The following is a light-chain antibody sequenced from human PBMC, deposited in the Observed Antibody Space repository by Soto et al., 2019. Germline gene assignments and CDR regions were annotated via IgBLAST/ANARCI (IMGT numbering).Light chain of an antibody. V-gene: IGLV2-14*01. CDR2: EAS. J-gene: IGLJ2*01. CDR1: ASDIAGYNY. Sequence: QSVLTQPASVSGSPGQSVTISCTGPASDIAGYNYVSWYQQYPGKAPKLLLYEASNRPSGVSFRFSGSKSGDTASLTISGLQTEDEADYFCSSYSTTGTTFGGGTKLTVL. CDR3: SSYSTTGTT.